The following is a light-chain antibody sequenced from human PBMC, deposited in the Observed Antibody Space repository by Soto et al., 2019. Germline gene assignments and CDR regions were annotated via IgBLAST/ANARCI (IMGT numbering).Light chain of an antibody. CDR3: QTWGTGIRV. CDR2: LNSDGSH. Sequence: QPVLTQSPSASASLGASVKLTCTLSSGHSSSAIAWHQQQPEKGPRYLMKLNSDGSHSKGEGIPDRFSGSSSGAERYLTIPSLQSEDEADYYCQTWGTGIRVFGGGTQLTVL. CDR1: SGHSSSA. J-gene: IGLJ2*01. V-gene: IGLV4-69*01.